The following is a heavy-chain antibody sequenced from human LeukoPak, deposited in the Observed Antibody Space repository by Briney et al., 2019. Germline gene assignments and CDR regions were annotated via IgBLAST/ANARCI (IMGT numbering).Heavy chain of an antibody. Sequence: PSETLSLTCTVSGGSISSSSYYWGWIRQPPGKGLEWIGSIYYSGSTYYNPSLKSRVTISVDTSKNQFSLKLSSVTAADTAVYYCASTSSGWRRAGLLGYYYMDVWGKGTTVTISS. V-gene: IGHV4-39*07. CDR3: ASTSSGWRRAGLLGYYYMDV. D-gene: IGHD6-19*01. J-gene: IGHJ6*03. CDR2: IYYSGST. CDR1: GGSISSSSYY.